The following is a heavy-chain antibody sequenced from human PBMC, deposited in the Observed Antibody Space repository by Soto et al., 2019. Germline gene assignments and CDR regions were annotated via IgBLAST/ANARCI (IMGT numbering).Heavy chain of an antibody. D-gene: IGHD2-2*01. CDR2: IYHSGTT. J-gene: IGHJ4*02. CDR3: ARIACVTSRCFLLDY. Sequence: SETLSLTCAVSGGSISSSDWWTWVRQPPGKGLEWVGEIYHSGTTHYNPSLKSRVTMSVDNSKNQFSLRLSSLTAADTAIYYCARIACVTSRCFLLDYWGQGTLVTVSS. CDR1: GGSISSSDW. V-gene: IGHV4-4*02.